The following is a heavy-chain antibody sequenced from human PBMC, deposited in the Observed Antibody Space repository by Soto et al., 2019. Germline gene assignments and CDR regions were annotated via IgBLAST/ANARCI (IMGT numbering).Heavy chain of an antibody. D-gene: IGHD1-26*01. V-gene: IGHV1-58*01. CDR2: IVVGSGNT. Sequence: SVKVSCKASGFTFSNSAVQWVRQARGQRLEWLGWIVVGSGNTNYAQKFQDRVTISRDMSTSTAYMDLGSLRSEDTAVYYCGRGRSGQIVVFYWGQGTPVTVSS. CDR1: GFTFSNSA. J-gene: IGHJ4*02. CDR3: GRGRSGQIVVFY.